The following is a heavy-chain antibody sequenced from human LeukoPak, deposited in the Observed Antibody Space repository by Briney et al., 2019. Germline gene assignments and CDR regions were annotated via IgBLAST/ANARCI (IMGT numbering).Heavy chain of an antibody. CDR2: IYYSGST. Sequence: TSETLSLTCTVSGGSISGYYWSWIRQPPGKGLEWIGYIYYSGSTNYNPSLKSRVTISVDTSKNQFSLKLSSVTAADTAVYYCARVPAGGSSWYREIYFDYWGQGTLVTVSS. CDR3: ARVPAGGSSWYREIYFDY. V-gene: IGHV4-59*01. CDR1: GGSISGYY. J-gene: IGHJ4*02. D-gene: IGHD6-13*01.